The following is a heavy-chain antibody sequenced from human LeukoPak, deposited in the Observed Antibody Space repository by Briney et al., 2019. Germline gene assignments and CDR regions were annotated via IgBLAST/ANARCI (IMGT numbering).Heavy chain of an antibody. V-gene: IGHV4-4*07. CDR1: GGSISSYY. Sequence: SETLSLTCTVSGGSISSYYWSWIRQPAGKGLESIGHISTSGSTNYNPSLKSRVTMSVDTSKNQFSLKLSSVTAADTAVYYCARGVMRGYSSGWYGNWFDPWGQGTLVTVSS. CDR3: ARGVMRGYSSGWYGNWFDP. D-gene: IGHD6-19*01. CDR2: ISTSGST. J-gene: IGHJ5*02.